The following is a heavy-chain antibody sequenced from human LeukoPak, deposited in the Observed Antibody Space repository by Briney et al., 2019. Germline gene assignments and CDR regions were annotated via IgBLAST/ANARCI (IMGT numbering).Heavy chain of an antibody. CDR1: GGSISSGGYH. V-gene: IGHV4-31*03. D-gene: IGHD3-10*01. CDR2: IYYSGST. J-gene: IGHJ3*02. CDR3: AREGSWRAFDI. Sequence: SQTLSLTCTVSGGSISSGGYHWSWIRQHPGKGLEWIGYIYYSGSTYYNPSLKSRVTISVDTSKNQFSLKLSSVTAADTAVYYCAREGSWRAFDIWGQGTMVTVSS.